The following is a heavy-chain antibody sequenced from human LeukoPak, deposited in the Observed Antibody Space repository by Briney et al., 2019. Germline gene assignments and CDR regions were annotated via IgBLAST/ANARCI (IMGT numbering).Heavy chain of an antibody. V-gene: IGHV3-15*07. J-gene: IGHJ3*02. D-gene: IGHD3-3*01. CDR1: GFTFSNAW. Sequence: GGSLRLSSAASGFTFSNAWMNWVRQAPGKGLEWVGRIKSKTDGGTTDYAAPVKGRFTISRDDSKNTLYLQMNSLKTEDTAVYYCTTDYNYDFWSGLTHDAFDIWGQGTMVTVSS. CDR2: IKSKTDGGTT. CDR3: TTDYNYDFWSGLTHDAFDI.